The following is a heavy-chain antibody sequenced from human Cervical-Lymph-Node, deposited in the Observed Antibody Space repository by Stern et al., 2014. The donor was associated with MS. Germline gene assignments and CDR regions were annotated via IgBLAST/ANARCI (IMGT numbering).Heavy chain of an antibody. D-gene: IGHD2/OR15-2a*01. CDR3: ARERQQYCNSEGCSYWYFDL. CDR2: IYHSGAS. V-gene: IGHV4-4*02. Sequence: QVQLQESGPGLVKPSGTLSLTCAVSGGSVSSTNWWSWVRQSPGKGLEWIGNIYHSGASNYRPSLRSRVSIPLDTSKTHLSLHLTSVTAADTAVYYCARERQQYCNSEGCSYWYFDLWGRGTLVTVSS. CDR1: GGSVSSTNW. J-gene: IGHJ2*01.